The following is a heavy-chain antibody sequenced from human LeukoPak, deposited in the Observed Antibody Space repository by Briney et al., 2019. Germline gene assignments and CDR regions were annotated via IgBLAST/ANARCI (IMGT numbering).Heavy chain of an antibody. V-gene: IGHV3-21*01. CDR2: ISTSSSYI. D-gene: IGHD5-12*01. Sequence: GGSLRLSCAASGFTLSSYSMNWVRQAPGKGLEWVSSISTSSSYIYSADSVKGRLTISRDNARNPLYLQMNSLRAEDTAVYYCARGSQRVASQDNWFDPWGQGTLVTVSS. CDR3: ARGSQRVASQDNWFDP. J-gene: IGHJ5*02. CDR1: GFTLSSYS.